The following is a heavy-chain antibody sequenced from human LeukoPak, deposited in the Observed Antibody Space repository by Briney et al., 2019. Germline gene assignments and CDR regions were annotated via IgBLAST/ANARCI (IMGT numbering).Heavy chain of an antibody. CDR3: AKDGGSGSYYIPHTFDY. CDR1: GFTFSSYA. J-gene: IGHJ4*02. D-gene: IGHD3-10*01. CDR2: ISGSGGST. Sequence: GGSLRLSCAASGFTFSSYAMSWVRQAPGKGLEWVSAISGSGGSTHYADSVKGRFTISRDNSKNTLYLQMNSLRAEDTAVYYCAKDGGSGSYYIPHTFDYWGQGTLVTVSS. V-gene: IGHV3-23*01.